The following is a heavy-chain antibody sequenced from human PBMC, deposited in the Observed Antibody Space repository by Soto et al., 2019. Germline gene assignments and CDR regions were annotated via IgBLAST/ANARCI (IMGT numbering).Heavy chain of an antibody. CDR1: GGSISSYY. V-gene: IGHV4-59*01. D-gene: IGHD6-25*01. J-gene: IGHJ4*02. CDR3: ARSAPGLDFDY. CDR2: IYYSGST. Sequence: QVQLQESGPGLVKPSETLSLTCTVSGGSISSYYWSWIRQPPGKGLEWIGYIYYSGSTDYNPSLKSRVSMSVDPSKNQFSLKLSSVTAADTAVYYCARSAPGLDFDYWGQGTLVTVSS.